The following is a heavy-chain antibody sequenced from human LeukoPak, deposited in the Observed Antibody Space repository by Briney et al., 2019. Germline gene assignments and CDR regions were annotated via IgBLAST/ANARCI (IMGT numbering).Heavy chain of an antibody. CDR1: GGSISSSGYY. V-gene: IGHV4-39*07. J-gene: IGHJ4*02. CDR3: ARRATYVGWLPSESPSCFDY. D-gene: IGHD5-12*01. Sequence: HPSQTLSLTCTVSGGSISSSGYYWGWIRQPPGKGLEWIGSIYHSGSTYYNSSLKSRLTISIDTSKNQFSLKLTSVTAADTAVYYCARRATYVGWLPSESPSCFDYWGQGTLVTVSS. CDR2: IYHSGST.